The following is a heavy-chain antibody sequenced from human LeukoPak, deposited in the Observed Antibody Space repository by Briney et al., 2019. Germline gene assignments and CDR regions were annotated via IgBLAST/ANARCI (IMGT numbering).Heavy chain of an antibody. D-gene: IGHD1-26*01. CDR3: ARVDRWELHAFDY. J-gene: IGHJ4*02. Sequence: KTGGSLRLSCEASGFTFSTYNMNWVRQAPGKRLEWVSSITSSSSYAFYADSVKGRFTISRDNAKSSLYLQMNSLRAEDTAVYYCARVDRWELHAFDYWGQGTLVTVSS. CDR1: GFTFSTYN. V-gene: IGHV3-21*01. CDR2: ITSSSSYA.